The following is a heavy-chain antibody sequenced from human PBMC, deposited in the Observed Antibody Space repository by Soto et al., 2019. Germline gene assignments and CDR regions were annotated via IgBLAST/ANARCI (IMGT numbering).Heavy chain of an antibody. CDR1: GYIFTKSW. V-gene: IGHV5-51*01. J-gene: IGHJ6*03. CDR2: VYPGDSDA. Sequence: GESLKISCKGSGYIFTKSWIGWVRQMLGKGLEWMGIVYPGDSDARYSPSFKGQVTISADKSINTVYLQWSSLKASDTAMYYCARQGSYHMDVWGKGTTVTVSS. CDR3: ARQGSYHMDV. D-gene: IGHD3-10*01.